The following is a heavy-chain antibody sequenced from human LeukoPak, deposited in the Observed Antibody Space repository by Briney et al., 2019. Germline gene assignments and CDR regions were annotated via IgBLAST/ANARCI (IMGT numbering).Heavy chain of an antibody. CDR3: ARDHVPRGDGYNYYEF. V-gene: IGHV1-18*01. Sequence: ASVKVSCKASGYTFTTYGISWVRQAPGQGLEWMGWISGHNGNTKYAQKLQGRVTMTTDTSTSTVYMDLRSLRPDDTAVYYCARDHVPRGDGYNYYEFWGQGTLVSVSS. CDR1: GYTFTTYG. D-gene: IGHD3-22*01. CDR2: ISGHNGNT. J-gene: IGHJ4*02.